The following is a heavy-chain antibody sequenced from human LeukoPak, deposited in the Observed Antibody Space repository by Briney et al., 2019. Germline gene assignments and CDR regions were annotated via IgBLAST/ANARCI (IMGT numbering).Heavy chain of an antibody. V-gene: IGHV1-2*02. Sequence: AVNVSCKASGYTFTGYYMHWVRQAPGQGLEWMGWINPNSGGTNYAQKFQGRVTMTRDTSISTAYMELSRLRSDDTAVYYCARSDGYNHPFDYWGQGTLVTVSS. CDR2: INPNSGGT. CDR3: ARSDGYNHPFDY. CDR1: GYTFTGYY. J-gene: IGHJ4*02. D-gene: IGHD5-24*01.